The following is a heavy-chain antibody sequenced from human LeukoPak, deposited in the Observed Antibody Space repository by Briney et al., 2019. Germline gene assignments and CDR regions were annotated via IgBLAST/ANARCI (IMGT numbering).Heavy chain of an antibody. V-gene: IGHV3-11*01. D-gene: IGHD5-12*01. CDR3: ARRGYSGPGSRTFDS. CDR2: ISSSASTI. J-gene: IGHJ4*02. CDR1: GFTSSDYY. Sequence: GGSLRLSCAASGFTSSDYYMSWIRQAPGKGLEWLSYISSSASTIYYADSVKGRFTISRDNAKNSLYLQMNSLRAEDTAVYYCARRGYSGPGSRTFDSWGQGTLVTVSS.